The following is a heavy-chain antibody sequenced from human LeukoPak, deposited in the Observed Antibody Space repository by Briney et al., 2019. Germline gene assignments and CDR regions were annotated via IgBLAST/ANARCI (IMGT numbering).Heavy chain of an antibody. D-gene: IGHD6-13*01. CDR1: GFTVSSNY. CDR2: INTDGITT. Sequence: PGGSLRLSCAASGFTVSSNYMSWVRQAPGKGLVWVSRINTDGITTTYADSVKGRFTISRDNAKKSLYLQMNSLRAEDTAVYYCAPPPIAATGNWGQGTLVTVSS. CDR3: APPPIAATGN. V-gene: IGHV3-74*01. J-gene: IGHJ4*02.